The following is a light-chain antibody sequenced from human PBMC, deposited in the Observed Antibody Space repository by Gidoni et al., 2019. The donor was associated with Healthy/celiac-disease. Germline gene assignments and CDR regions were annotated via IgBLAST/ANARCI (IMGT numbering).Light chain of an antibody. CDR2: KAS. V-gene: IGKV1-5*03. CDR1: QSISSW. J-gene: IGKJ2*01. CDR3: QQYNSPMYT. Sequence: DIQMTQSPSTLSASVGDRVTITCRASQSISSWLAWYQQKPGKAPKLLIYKASSLESGVPSRFSGSGSGTEFTLTISSLQPDDFATYYCQQYNSPMYTFXQGTKLEIK.